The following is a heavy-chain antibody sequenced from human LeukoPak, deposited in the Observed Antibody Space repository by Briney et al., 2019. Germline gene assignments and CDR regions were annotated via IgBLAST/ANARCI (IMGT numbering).Heavy chain of an antibody. Sequence: GGSLRLSCAASGFTFSDYNMRWIRQAPGKGLEWVSSISRSGSTKYYADSVKGRFTISRDNAKNSLYLQMSSLRAEDTAVYYCARVAMIVAKPYDNWGQGTLVTVSS. CDR2: ISRSGSTK. V-gene: IGHV3-11*01. CDR1: GFTFSDYN. J-gene: IGHJ4*02. CDR3: ARVAMIVAKPYDN. D-gene: IGHD3-22*01.